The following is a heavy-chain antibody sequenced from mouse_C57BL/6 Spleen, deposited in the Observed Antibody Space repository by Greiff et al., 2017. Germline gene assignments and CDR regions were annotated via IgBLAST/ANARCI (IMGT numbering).Heavy chain of an antibody. V-gene: IGHV1-64*01. J-gene: IGHJ4*01. CDR3: ARSGGNWAMDY. CDR2: IHPNSGST. Sequence: QVQLQQPGAELVKPGASVKLSCKASGYTFTSYWMHWVKQRPGQGLEWIGMIHPNSGSTNYNEKFKSKATLTVDKSSSTAYMQLSSLTSEDSAVYCCARSGGNWAMDYWGQGTSVTVSS. CDR1: GYTFTSYW. D-gene: IGHD2-1*01.